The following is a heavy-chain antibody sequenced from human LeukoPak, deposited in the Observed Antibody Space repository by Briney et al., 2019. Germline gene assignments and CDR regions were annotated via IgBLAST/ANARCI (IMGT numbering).Heavy chain of an antibody. CDR3: ARHPPKSFFDY. Sequence: SETLSLTCTVSGGSISSYYWSWIRQPPGKGLEWIAYIYYSGSTNHNPSLKSRVTISVDTSKSQFSLKLTSMTAADTAVYYCARHPPKSFFDYWGQGTLVTVSS. J-gene: IGHJ4*03. CDR2: IYYSGST. CDR1: GGSISSYY. V-gene: IGHV4-59*08.